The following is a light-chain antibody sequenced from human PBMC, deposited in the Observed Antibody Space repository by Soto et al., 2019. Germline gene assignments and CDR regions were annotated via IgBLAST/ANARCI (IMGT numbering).Light chain of an antibody. CDR2: EVS. J-gene: IGLJ7*01. V-gene: IGLV2-14*01. CDR1: SSDVGGYNY. Sequence: QSVLTQPASVSGSPGQSITISCTGTSSDVGGYNYVSWYQQHPGKAPKLMIYEVSNRPSGVSNRFSGSKSGNTASLTISGLQAEYEADYYCSSYTSSSTPDVFGTGTQLTVL. CDR3: SSYTSSSTPDV.